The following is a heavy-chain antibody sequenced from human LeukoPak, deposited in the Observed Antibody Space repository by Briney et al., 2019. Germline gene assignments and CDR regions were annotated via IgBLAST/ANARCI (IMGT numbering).Heavy chain of an antibody. V-gene: IGHV3-23*01. J-gene: IGHJ2*01. CDR1: GFTFSSYV. CDR2: ISDSGANT. D-gene: IGHD6-19*01. Sequence: RGSLRLSCAASGFTFSSYVMSWVRQAPGKGLEWVSTISDSGANTYYADSVRGRFTISRDNSKNTLYLQKNSLRADDTAIYYCAKSMTLQWRGFFDLWGRGTHVTVSS. CDR3: AKSMTLQWRGFFDL.